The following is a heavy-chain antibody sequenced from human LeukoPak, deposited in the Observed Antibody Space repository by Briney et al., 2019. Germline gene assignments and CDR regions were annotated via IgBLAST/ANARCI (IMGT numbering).Heavy chain of an antibody. D-gene: IGHD5-18*01. J-gene: IGHJ5*02. CDR3: ARVEYIYGYGS. V-gene: IGHV3-48*03. CDR1: GFIFSDYE. Sequence: PGGSLRLSCAVSGFIFSDYEMNWVRQAPGKGLEWVSYISSSGSTIYYADSVKGRFTISRDNAKNSLYLQMNSLRGEDTAVYYCARVEYIYGYGSWGQGTLVTVSS. CDR2: ISSSGSTI.